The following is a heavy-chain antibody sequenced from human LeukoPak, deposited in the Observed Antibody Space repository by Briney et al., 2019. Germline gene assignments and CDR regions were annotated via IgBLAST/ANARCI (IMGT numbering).Heavy chain of an antibody. Sequence: SSETLSLTCTVSGGSISSYYWSWIRQPPGKGLEWVGYIYYSGSTNYNPSLKSRVTISVDTSKNQFSLKLSSVTAADTAVYYCARGGVGVSGYYYYYMDVWGKGTTVTVSS. J-gene: IGHJ6*03. CDR3: ARGGVGVSGYYYYYMDV. V-gene: IGHV4-59*01. CDR2: IYYSGST. CDR1: GGSISSYY. D-gene: IGHD1-26*01.